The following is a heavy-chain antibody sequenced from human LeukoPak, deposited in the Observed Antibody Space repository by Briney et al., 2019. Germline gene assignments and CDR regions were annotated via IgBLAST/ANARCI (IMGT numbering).Heavy chain of an antibody. CDR2: IYPGDSDT. D-gene: IGHD5-24*01. V-gene: IGHV5-51*01. Sequence: GESLKISCEGSGYSFSDYWIGWVRQMPGKGLEWMGIIYPGDSDTRYSPSFQGQVTISADKSINAAYLQWSSLKASDTAIYYCARRGDGYNDAYYTMDIWGHGTTVTVSS. CDR1: GYSFSDYW. CDR3: ARRGDGYNDAYYTMDI. J-gene: IGHJ6*02.